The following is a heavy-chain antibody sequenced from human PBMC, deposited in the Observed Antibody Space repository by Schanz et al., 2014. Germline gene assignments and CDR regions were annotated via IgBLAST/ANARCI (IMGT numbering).Heavy chain of an antibody. D-gene: IGHD3-22*01. CDR1: GFSFVDAW. Sequence: VQVVESGGGLVQPGGSLRLSCAASGFSFVDAWMSWVRQAPGRGLEWVAFIRYDGSNKFYADSVKGRFTISRDNSKNTLYLQMSSLRAEDTAVYYCAKVWGSDYFYPFDYWGQGTLVTVSS. J-gene: IGHJ4*02. CDR3: AKVWGSDYFYPFDY. V-gene: IGHV3-30*02. CDR2: IRYDGSNK.